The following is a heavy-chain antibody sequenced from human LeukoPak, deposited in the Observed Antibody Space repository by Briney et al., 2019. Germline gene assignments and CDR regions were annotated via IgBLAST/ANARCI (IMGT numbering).Heavy chain of an antibody. CDR1: GFTVSSNY. Sequence: GGSLRLSCAASGFTVSSNYMSWVRQAPGKGLEWVSVIYSGGSTYYADSVKGRFTISRDNSKNTLYPQMNSLRAEGTAVYYCASGSGSYRTPYYYMDVWGTGTTVTVSS. D-gene: IGHD3-10*01. J-gene: IGHJ6*03. CDR2: IYSGGST. CDR3: ASGSGSYRTPYYYMDV. V-gene: IGHV3-53*01.